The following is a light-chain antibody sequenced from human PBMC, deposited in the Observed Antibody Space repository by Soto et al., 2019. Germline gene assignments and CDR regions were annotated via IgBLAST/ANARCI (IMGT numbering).Light chain of an antibody. J-gene: IGKJ4*01. CDR1: QGISSY. CDR2: AAS. CDR3: QQYSSYPLT. Sequence: AIRMTQSPSSLSASTGDSVTITCRASQGISSYLAWFQQKPGKAPKLLIYAASTLQSGVPSRFSGSGSGTDFTLTISCLQSEDFATYYCQQYSSYPLTFGGGTKVEIK. V-gene: IGKV1-8*01.